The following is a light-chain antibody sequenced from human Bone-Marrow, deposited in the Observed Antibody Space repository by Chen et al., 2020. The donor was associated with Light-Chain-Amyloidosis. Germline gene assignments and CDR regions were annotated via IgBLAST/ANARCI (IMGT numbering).Light chain of an antibody. CDR3: QVWDRSSDRPV. J-gene: IGLJ3*02. CDR1: NIGSTS. Sequence: SYVLTQPSSVSVAPGQTATIACGGNNIGSTSAHWYQQTPGQAPLLVVYDDSDRPSGIPVRLSGSNSGNTATLTISRVEAGDEADYYCQVWDRSSDRPVFGGGTKLTVL. CDR2: DDS. V-gene: IGLV3-21*02.